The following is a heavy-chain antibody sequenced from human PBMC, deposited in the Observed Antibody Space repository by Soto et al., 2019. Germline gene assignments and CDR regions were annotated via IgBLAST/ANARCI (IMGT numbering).Heavy chain of an antibody. V-gene: IGHV4-59*01. CDR1: GGSISSYY. D-gene: IGHD5-12*01. J-gene: IGHJ6*02. CDR3: ARGHRGYATYYYYGMDF. Sequence: SETLSLTCTVSGGSISSYYWSWIRQPPGKGLEWIGYIYYSGSTNYNPSLKSRVTISVDTSKNQFSLKLSSVTAADTAVYYCARGHRGYATYYYYGMDFWGQGTTVTVSS. CDR2: IYYSGST.